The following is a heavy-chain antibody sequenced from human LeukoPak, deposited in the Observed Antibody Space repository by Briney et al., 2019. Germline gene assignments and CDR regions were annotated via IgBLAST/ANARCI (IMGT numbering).Heavy chain of an antibody. Sequence: SQTLSLTCAISGDSVSSNSAAWNWIRQSPSRGLEWLGRTYYRSKWYNDYAVSVKSRITINPDTSKNQFSLKLSSVTAADTAVYYCARCLGLLWFGELINWFDPWGQGTLVTVSS. V-gene: IGHV6-1*01. J-gene: IGHJ5*02. CDR1: GDSVSSNSAA. D-gene: IGHD3-10*01. CDR2: TYYRSKWYN. CDR3: ARCLGLLWFGELINWFDP.